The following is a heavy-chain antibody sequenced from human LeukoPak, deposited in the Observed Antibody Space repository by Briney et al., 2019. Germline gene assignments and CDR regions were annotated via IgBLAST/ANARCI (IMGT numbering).Heavy chain of an antibody. Sequence: SVKVSCKASGGTFSSYAINWVRQAPGQGLEWMGGFIPISGTANYAQKVQGRVPITADESTSTAYMELSSLRSEDTGVYYCARESFYSGYDSKRADDAFDIWGQGTMVTVSS. V-gene: IGHV1-69*01. CDR3: ARESFYSGYDSKRADDAFDI. CDR1: GGTFSSYA. D-gene: IGHD5-12*01. J-gene: IGHJ3*02. CDR2: FIPISGTA.